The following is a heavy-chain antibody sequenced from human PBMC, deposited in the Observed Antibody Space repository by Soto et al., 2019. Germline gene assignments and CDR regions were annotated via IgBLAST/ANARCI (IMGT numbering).Heavy chain of an antibody. CDR3: AKDGAPRYCTRSSCHPAGAY. V-gene: IGHV3-30*18. CDR1: GFTFSNYG. D-gene: IGHD2-15*01. J-gene: IGHJ4*02. Sequence: QVQLVESGGGVVQPGRSLRLSCAGSGFTFSNYGLHWVRQAPGKGPEWVAAISYDGSNEYYADSVKGRFTISRDKSKNMLYLQMDSRRPEDTAVYYCAKDGAPRYCTRSSCHPAGAYWGQRTLVTVSS. CDR2: ISYDGSNE.